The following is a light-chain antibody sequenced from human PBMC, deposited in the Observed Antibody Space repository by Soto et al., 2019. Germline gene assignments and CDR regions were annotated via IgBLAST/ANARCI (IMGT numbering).Light chain of an antibody. Sequence: DIQMTQSPSTLSASVGDRVTITCRASQSISSWLAWYQQKPGKAPKLLIQAASNLQSGVPSRFSGSGSGTEFILSINSLQPEDIATYYCLQVSSFPRTFGQGTKVDIK. V-gene: IGKV1-5*01. J-gene: IGKJ1*01. CDR3: LQVSSFPRT. CDR2: AAS. CDR1: QSISSW.